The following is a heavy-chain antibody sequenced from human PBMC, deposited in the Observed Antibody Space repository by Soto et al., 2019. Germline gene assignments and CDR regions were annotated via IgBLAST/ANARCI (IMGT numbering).Heavy chain of an antibody. CDR3: ARVRKGPYDILTGPAFDY. J-gene: IGHJ4*02. Sequence: LSLTCTVSGGSISSYYWSWIRQPPGKGLEWIGYIYYSGSTNYNPSLKSRVTISVDTSKNQFSLKLSSVTAADTAVFYCARVRKGPYDILTGPAFDYWGQGTQVTVSS. V-gene: IGHV4-59*01. CDR2: IYYSGST. D-gene: IGHD3-9*01. CDR1: GGSISSYY.